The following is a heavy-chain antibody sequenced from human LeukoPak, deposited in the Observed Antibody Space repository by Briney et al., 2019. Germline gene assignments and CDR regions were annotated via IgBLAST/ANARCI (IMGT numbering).Heavy chain of an antibody. J-gene: IGHJ4*02. V-gene: IGHV3-11*06. Sequence: GGSLRLSCAASGFTFSNAWMSWVRQAPGKGLEWVSYISSGSTYTNYADSVKGRFTISRDNAKNSLYLQMNSLRAEDTAVYYCASHGGPDYFDYWGQGTLVTVSS. CDR2: ISSGSTYT. D-gene: IGHD3-10*01. CDR1: GFTFSNAW. CDR3: ASHGGPDYFDY.